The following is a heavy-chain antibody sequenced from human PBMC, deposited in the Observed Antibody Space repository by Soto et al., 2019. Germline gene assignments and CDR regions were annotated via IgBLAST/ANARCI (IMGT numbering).Heavy chain of an antibody. CDR2: INHSGST. D-gene: IGHD5-18*01. CDR3: ARGRFGGYSYAHPFDY. Sequence: SETLSLTCAVYGWSFGGYYGSWIRPPPGKGLEWIGEINHSGSTNYNPSLKSLVTISVDTSKNQFSLKLSSVTAADTAVYYCARGRFGGYSYAHPFDYWGQGTLVTVSS. CDR1: GWSFGGYY. V-gene: IGHV4-34*01. J-gene: IGHJ4*02.